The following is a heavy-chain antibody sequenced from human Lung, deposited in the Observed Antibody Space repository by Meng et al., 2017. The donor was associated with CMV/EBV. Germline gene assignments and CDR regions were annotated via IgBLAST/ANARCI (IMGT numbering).Heavy chain of an antibody. D-gene: IGHD2-2*01. CDR1: GFSLRTGGVG. CDR2: IYWDDDK. Sequence: QMPLQEFGPSLVKPTRTLTVSCTFFGFSLRTGGVGVGWIRQPPGKALEWLAVIYWDDDKRYSPSLKSRLTITKDTSKNQVVLTLTNMDPVDTATYYCALFTRSWFDPWGQGTLVTVSS. CDR3: ALFTRSWFDP. J-gene: IGHJ5*02. V-gene: IGHV2-5*02.